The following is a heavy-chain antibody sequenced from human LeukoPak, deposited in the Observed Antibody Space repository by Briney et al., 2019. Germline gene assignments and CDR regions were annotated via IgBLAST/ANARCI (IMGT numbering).Heavy chain of an antibody. V-gene: IGHV4-61*01. Sequence: SETLSLTCMFSGDPISGYSNYKWTWIRQPPGKGLEWIGYIYYHGSTNYNPSLKSRVTFTVDTSKNQFSLKLTSVTAADTAVYYCVREYSGFDYWGQGTLVTVSS. CDR2: IYYHGST. J-gene: IGHJ4*02. CDR1: GDPISGYSNYK. D-gene: IGHD6-13*01. CDR3: VREYSGFDY.